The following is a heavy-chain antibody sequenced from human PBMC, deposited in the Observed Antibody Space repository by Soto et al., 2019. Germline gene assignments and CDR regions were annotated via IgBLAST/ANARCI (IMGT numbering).Heavy chain of an antibody. J-gene: IGHJ4*02. Sequence: ASVKVSCKASGYTFTSYYMHWVRQAPGQGLEWLGIINPSGGSTSYAQKFQGRVTMTRDTSTSTVYMELSSLRSEDTAVYYCARDRIISMPAKYDFWNGYHYYFDYWGQGTLVTVSS. V-gene: IGHV1-46*01. D-gene: IGHD3-3*01. CDR3: ARDRIISMPAKYDFWNGYHYYFDY. CDR1: GYTFTSYY. CDR2: INPSGGST.